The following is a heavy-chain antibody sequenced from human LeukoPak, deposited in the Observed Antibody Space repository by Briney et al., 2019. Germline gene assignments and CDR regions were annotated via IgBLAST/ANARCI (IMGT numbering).Heavy chain of an antibody. V-gene: IGHV3-33*01. J-gene: IGHJ4*02. Sequence: GSLRLSCAASGFTFSSYGMHWVRQAPGKGLEWVAVIWYDGSNKYYADSVKGRFTISRDNSKNTLYLQMNSLRAEDTAVYYCAREHILTGYYDYWGQGTLVTVSS. CDR1: GFTFSSYG. CDR2: IWYDGSNK. CDR3: AREHILTGYYDY. D-gene: IGHD3-9*01.